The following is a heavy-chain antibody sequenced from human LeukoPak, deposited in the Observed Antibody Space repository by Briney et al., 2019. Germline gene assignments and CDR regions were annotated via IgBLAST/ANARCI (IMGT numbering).Heavy chain of an antibody. CDR2: IYYSGST. Sequence: PSETLSLTCTVSGVSVSSGSYYWSWIRQPPGKGLEWIGYIYYSGSTNYNPSLKSRVTISVDTSKNQFSLKLSSVTAADTAVYYCARANYYDSSGPADWFDPWGQGTLVTVSS. D-gene: IGHD3-22*01. J-gene: IGHJ5*02. CDR3: ARANYYDSSGPADWFDP. V-gene: IGHV4-61*01. CDR1: GVSVSSGSYY.